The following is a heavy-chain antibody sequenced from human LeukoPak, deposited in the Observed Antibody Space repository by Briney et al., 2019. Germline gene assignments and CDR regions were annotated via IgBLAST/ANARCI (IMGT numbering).Heavy chain of an antibody. D-gene: IGHD6-13*01. Sequence: GRSLRLSCAASGFTFDDYAMHWVRQAPGKGLEWVSGISWNSGSIGYADSVKGRFTISRDNAKNSLYLQMNSLRAEDTALYYCAKGGFIAAAGRRDYYYYMDVWGKGTTVTVSS. CDR3: AKGGFIAAAGRRDYYYYMDV. V-gene: IGHV3-9*01. CDR1: GFTFDDYA. CDR2: ISWNSGSI. J-gene: IGHJ6*03.